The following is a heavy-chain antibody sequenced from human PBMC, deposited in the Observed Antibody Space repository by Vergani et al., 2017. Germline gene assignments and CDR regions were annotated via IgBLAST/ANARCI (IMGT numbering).Heavy chain of an antibody. CDR1: GFTVSSNY. CDR2: IYSGGST. D-gene: IGHD1-26*01. Sequence: EVQLVESGGGLIQPGGSLRLSCAASGFTVSSNYMSWVRPAPGKGLEWVSVIYSGGSTYYADSVKGRFTISRDNAKNTLYLQMNSLRAEDTAVYYCARGGGSHSGSPLDAVDIWGQGTMVTVSS. CDR3: ARGGGSHSGSPLDAVDI. J-gene: IGHJ3*02. V-gene: IGHV3-53*01.